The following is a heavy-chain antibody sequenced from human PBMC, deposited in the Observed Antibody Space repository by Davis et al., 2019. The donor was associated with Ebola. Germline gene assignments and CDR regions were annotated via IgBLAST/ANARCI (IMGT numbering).Heavy chain of an antibody. CDR1: GFTSSSYS. J-gene: IGHJ4*02. CDR3: ARLVPDSSGWYWNPNIFDY. D-gene: IGHD6-19*01. V-gene: IGHV3-21*01. Sequence: GESLKISCAASGFTSSSYSMNWVRQAPGKGLEWVSSISSSSSYIYYADSVKGRFTISRDNAKNSLYLQMNSLRAEDTAVYYCARLVPDSSGWYWNPNIFDYWGQGTLVTVSS. CDR2: ISSSSSYI.